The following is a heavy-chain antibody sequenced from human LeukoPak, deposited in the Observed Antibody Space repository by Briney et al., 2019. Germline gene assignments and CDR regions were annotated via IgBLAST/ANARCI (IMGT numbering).Heavy chain of an antibody. CDR3: ARGFVDSSSWYWFDP. D-gene: IGHD6-13*01. CDR1: GFTFSSYG. V-gene: IGHV3-30*02. J-gene: IGHJ5*02. Sequence: GGSLRLSCAASGFTFSSYGMHWVRQAPGKGLEWVAFIRYDGSNKYYADSVKGRFTISRDNAKNSLDLQMSSLRAEDTAVYYCARGFVDSSSWYWFDPWGQGTLVTVSS. CDR2: IRYDGSNK.